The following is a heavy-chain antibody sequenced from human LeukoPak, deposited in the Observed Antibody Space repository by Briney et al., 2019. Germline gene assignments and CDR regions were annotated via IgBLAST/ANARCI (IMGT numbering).Heavy chain of an antibody. CDR3: ARGLLGATAFDI. D-gene: IGHD3-10*01. CDR2: IYYSGST. J-gene: IGHJ3*02. V-gene: IGHV4-28*03. CDR1: GYSISSSNW. Sequence: SETLSLTCAVSGYSISSSNWWGWIRQPPGKGLEWIGYIYYSGSTNYNPSLKSRVTMSVDTSKNQFSLKLSSVTAADTAVYYCARGLLGATAFDIWGQGTMVTVSS.